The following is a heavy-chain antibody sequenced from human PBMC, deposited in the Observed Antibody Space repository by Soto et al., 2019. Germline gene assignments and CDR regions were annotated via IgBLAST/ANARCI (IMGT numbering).Heavy chain of an antibody. V-gene: IGHV1-8*01. CDR2: KKPNSGNT. CDR1: GYRFTSSD. J-gene: IGHJ3*01. CDR3: ATGDGSSHGGFDV. Sequence: VASVKVSCKASGYRFTSSDIHWVRQATGQGLEWMGWKKPNSGNTGYADKFQGRVTLTRNASISTDYMELRSLRSDDTAVYYCATGDGSSHGGFDVWGQGTMVTVSS. D-gene: IGHD3-10*01.